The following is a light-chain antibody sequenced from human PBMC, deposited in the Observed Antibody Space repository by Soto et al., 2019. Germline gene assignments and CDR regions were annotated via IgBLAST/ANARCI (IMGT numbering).Light chain of an antibody. CDR3: QQRSNWPPMYT. J-gene: IGKJ2*01. V-gene: IGKV3-11*01. Sequence: EIVLTQSPATLSLSPGVRATLSCRASQSVSSYLAWYQQKPGQAPRLLIYDASNRATGIPARFSGSGSGTDFTLTISSLEPEDFAVYYCQQRSNWPPMYTFGQGTKLEIK. CDR2: DAS. CDR1: QSVSSY.